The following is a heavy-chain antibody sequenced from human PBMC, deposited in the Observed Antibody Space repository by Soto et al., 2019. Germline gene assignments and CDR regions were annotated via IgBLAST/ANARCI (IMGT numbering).Heavy chain of an antibody. J-gene: IGHJ6*02. CDR2: ISSSTSYI. V-gene: IGHV3-21*01. D-gene: IGHD4-17*01. Sequence: EVQLVESGGGLVKPGGSLRLSCAASGFTFSSYSMNWVRQAPGKGLEWVSSISSSTSYIYYADSVKGRFTISRDNAKNSLYLKMNSLRVEDTAVYRCVCFVDYFAPYYYYRMHVWGQGTTVTVSS. CDR1: GFTFSSYS. CDR3: VCFVDYFAPYYYYRMHV.